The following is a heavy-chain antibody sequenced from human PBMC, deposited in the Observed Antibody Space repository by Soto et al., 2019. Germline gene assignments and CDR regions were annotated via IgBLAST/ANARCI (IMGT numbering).Heavy chain of an antibody. Sequence: QVQLQESGPGLATPSETLSLTCTVSGGSVSSGTYYWSWIPQPPGKGLEWIGYISSRGSTNYNPSLKSRVTISVDTSKNQFSLKLTSVTAADTAVYYCAMAGNYRYFDAWGQGTLVTVSS. CDR2: ISSRGST. D-gene: IGHD1-7*01. CDR3: AMAGNYRYFDA. J-gene: IGHJ4*02. CDR1: GGSVSSGTYY. V-gene: IGHV4-61*01.